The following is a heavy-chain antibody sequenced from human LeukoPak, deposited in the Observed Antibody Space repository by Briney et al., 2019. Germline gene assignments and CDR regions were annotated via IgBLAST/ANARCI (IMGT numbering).Heavy chain of an antibody. CDR2: IYTSGST. Sequence: PSETLSLTCTVSGGSISSYYWSWIRQAAGKGLEWIGRIYTSGSTNYNPSLKSRVTMSVDTSKNQFSLKLSSVTAADTAVYYCARGAPHMYSSGWSMDYYYYYYGMDVWGQGTTVTVSS. J-gene: IGHJ6*02. V-gene: IGHV4-4*07. D-gene: IGHD6-19*01. CDR1: GGSISSYY. CDR3: ARGAPHMYSSGWSMDYYYYYYGMDV.